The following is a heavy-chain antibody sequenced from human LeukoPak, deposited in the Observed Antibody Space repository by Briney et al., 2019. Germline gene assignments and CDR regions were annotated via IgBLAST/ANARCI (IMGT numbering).Heavy chain of an antibody. Sequence: GGSLRLSCAASGLTFSDYYMSWIRQVPGKGLEWVSYISSSGSTIYYADPVKGRFTISRDNAKNSLYLQMNSLRAEDTAVYYCARGGGFSGSYYLFDYWGQGTLVTVSS. CDR3: ARGGGFSGSYYLFDY. D-gene: IGHD1-26*01. CDR2: ISSSGSTI. V-gene: IGHV3-11*01. J-gene: IGHJ4*02. CDR1: GLTFSDYY.